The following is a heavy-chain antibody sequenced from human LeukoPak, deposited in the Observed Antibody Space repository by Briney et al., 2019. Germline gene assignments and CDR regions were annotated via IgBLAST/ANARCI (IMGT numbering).Heavy chain of an antibody. CDR3: ARDRYYYDSSGPFRSGMDV. Sequence: ASVKVSCKASGYTFTSYYMHWVRQAPGQGLEWMGIINPSGGSTSYAQKFQGRVTMTRDTSTSTVYMELSSLRSEDTAVYHCARDRYYYDSSGPFRSGMDVWGQGTTVTVSS. CDR1: GYTFTSYY. D-gene: IGHD3-22*01. CDR2: INPSGGST. J-gene: IGHJ6*02. V-gene: IGHV1-46*01.